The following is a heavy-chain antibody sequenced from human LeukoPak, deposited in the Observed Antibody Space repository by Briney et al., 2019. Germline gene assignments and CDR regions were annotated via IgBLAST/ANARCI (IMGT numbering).Heavy chain of an antibody. CDR3: AKDQGYYYGSGSPNWFDP. D-gene: IGHD3-10*01. V-gene: IGHV3-23*01. CDR2: ISGSGGNT. CDR1: GFTFSNYA. Sequence: GGSLRLSCAASGFTFSNYAMSWVRQAPGRGLEWVSVISGSGGNTHYADSVKGRLTISRDNSKNTLYLQMNSLRAEDTAVYYCAKDQGYYYGSGSPNWFDPWGQGTLVTVSS. J-gene: IGHJ5*02.